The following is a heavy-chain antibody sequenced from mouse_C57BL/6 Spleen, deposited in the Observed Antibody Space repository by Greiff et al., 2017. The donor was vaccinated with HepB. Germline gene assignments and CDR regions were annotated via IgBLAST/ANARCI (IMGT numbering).Heavy chain of an antibody. CDR2: IYPRDGDT. CDR3: AVVEKAWFAY. Sequence: QVQLQQSGPELVKPGASVKLSCKASGYTFTSYDINWVKQRPGQGLEWIGWIYPRDGDTNYNGKFKGKATLTADKSSSTAYMQLSSLTSEDSAVYFGAVVEKAWFAYWGQGTLVTVSA. J-gene: IGHJ3*01. D-gene: IGHD1-1*01. CDR1: GYTFTSYD. V-gene: IGHV1-85*01.